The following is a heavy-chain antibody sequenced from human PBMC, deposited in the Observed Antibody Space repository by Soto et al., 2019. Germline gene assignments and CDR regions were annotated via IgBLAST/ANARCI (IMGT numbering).Heavy chain of an antibody. Sequence: EASVKVSCKASGYTFTSYDINWVRQATGQGLEWMGGIIPIFGTANYAQKFQGRVTITADESTSTAYMELSSLRSEDTAVYYCARGYDFWSGYWPNQYYYYGMDVWGQGTTVTVSS. CDR2: IIPIFGTA. CDR3: ARGYDFWSGYWPNQYYYYGMDV. CDR1: GYTFTSYD. D-gene: IGHD3-3*01. V-gene: IGHV1-69*13. J-gene: IGHJ6*02.